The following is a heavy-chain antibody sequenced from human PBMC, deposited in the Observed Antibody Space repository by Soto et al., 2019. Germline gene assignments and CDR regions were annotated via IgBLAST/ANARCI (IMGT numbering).Heavy chain of an antibody. CDR2: ISSSSSYI. CDR3: ARGATVVTPLWFDP. Sequence: EVQLVESGGGLVKPGGSLRLSCAASGFTFSSYSMNWVRQAPGKGLEWVSSISSSSSYIYYADSVKGRFTISRDNAKNSLYLQMNSLRAEDTAVYYCARGATVVTPLWFDPWGQGTLVTVSS. D-gene: IGHD4-17*01. CDR1: GFTFSSYS. J-gene: IGHJ5*02. V-gene: IGHV3-21*01.